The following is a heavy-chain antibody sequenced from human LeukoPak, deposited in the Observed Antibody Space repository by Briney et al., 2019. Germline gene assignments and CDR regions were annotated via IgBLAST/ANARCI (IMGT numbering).Heavy chain of an antibody. D-gene: IGHD3-10*01. CDR2: IIPILGRA. Sequence: GSSVKVSCKASGGTFSSYAISWVRQAPGQGLEWMGRIIPILGRANYAQKFQGRVTITADKSTSTAYMELSSLRSEETAVYYCATDYYGSGSAPSYWGQGTLVTVSS. CDR3: ATDYYGSGSAPSY. V-gene: IGHV1-69*04. CDR1: GGTFSSYA. J-gene: IGHJ4*02.